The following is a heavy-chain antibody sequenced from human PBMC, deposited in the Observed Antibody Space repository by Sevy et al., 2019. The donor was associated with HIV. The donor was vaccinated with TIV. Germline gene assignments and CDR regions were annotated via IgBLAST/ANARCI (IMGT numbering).Heavy chain of an antibody. J-gene: IGHJ4*02. CDR1: GFTFSSYW. V-gene: IGHV3-7*01. D-gene: IGHD2-21*02. CDR2: IKQDGSEK. CDR3: ARLAAHCGGDCYSQFAYFDY. Sequence: GGSLRLSCAASGFTFSSYWMSWVRQAPGKGLEWVANIKQDGSEKYYVDSVKGRFTISRDNAKNSLYLQMNSLRAEDAAVYYCARLAAHCGGDCYSQFAYFDYWGQGTLVTVSS.